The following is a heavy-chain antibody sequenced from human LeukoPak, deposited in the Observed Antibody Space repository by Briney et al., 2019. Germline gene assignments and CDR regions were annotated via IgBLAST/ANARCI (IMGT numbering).Heavy chain of an antibody. CDR1: GFTFSSYG. CDR3: ARDSYCNGNRCYLTTPY. J-gene: IGHJ4*02. D-gene: IGHD2-15*01. CDR2: IWYDGSNK. Sequence: PGGSLRLSCAASGFTFSSYGMHWVRQAPGKGLGWVAVIWYDGSNKYYADSVKGRFTISRDNSKNTLYLQMNSLRAEDTAVYYCARDSYCNGNRCYLTTPYWGQGTLVTVSS. V-gene: IGHV3-33*01.